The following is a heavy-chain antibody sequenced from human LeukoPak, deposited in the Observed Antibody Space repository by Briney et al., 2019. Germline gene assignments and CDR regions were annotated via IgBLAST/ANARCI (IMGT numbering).Heavy chain of an antibody. V-gene: IGHV1-18*01. CDR2: ISAYNGNT. CDR3: ARAVAARTEFDY. CDR1: GYTFTSYG. J-gene: IGHJ4*02. D-gene: IGHD6-6*01. Sequence: ASVKVSCKASGYTFTSYGISWVRQAPGQGLEWMGWISAYNGNTNYAQKLQGRVTMTTDTSTSTAYMELRSLRSDDTAIYYCARAVAARTEFDYSGQGTLVTVSS.